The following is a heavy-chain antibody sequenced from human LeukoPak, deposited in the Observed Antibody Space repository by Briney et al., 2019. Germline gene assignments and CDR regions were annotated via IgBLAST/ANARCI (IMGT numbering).Heavy chain of an antibody. CDR1: GGSISSSS. J-gene: IGHJ4*02. Sequence: ETLSLTCTVSGGSISSSSYYWGWIRQPPGKGLEWVSHIGTSSGTIYYADSVKGRFTISRDDAKNSLYLQMNSLTDEDTAVYYCARRFDSWGQGTLVIVSS. CDR3: ARRFDS. V-gene: IGHV3-48*02. CDR2: IGTSSGTI.